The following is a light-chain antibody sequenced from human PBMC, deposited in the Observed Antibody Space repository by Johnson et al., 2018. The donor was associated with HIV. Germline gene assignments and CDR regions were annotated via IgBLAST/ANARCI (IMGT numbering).Light chain of an antibody. CDR1: NSNIGYNC. CDR2: DTY. CDR3: GTWDSRLSAYV. V-gene: IGLV1-51*01. Sequence: QSVLTQPPSVSAAPGQKVTISCSGSNSNIGYNCVSWYQQLPGTAPKLLIYDTYKRPSGIPDRFSGSKSGTSATLGITGLQTGDEADYYCGTWDSRLSAYVFGAGTKVTVV. J-gene: IGLJ1*01.